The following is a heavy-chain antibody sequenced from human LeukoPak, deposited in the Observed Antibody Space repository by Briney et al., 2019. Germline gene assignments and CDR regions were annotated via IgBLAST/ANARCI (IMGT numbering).Heavy chain of an antibody. D-gene: IGHD4-17*01. CDR1: GFTFSSYE. Sequence: PGGSLRLSCAASGFTFSSYEMNWVRQAPGKGLEWVSYISSSGSTVYYADSVKGRFTISRDNAKNSLYLQMNSLRAEDTAVYYCARDYGDHDAFDIWGQGTMVTVSS. V-gene: IGHV3-48*03. CDR3: ARDYGDHDAFDI. J-gene: IGHJ3*02. CDR2: ISSSGSTV.